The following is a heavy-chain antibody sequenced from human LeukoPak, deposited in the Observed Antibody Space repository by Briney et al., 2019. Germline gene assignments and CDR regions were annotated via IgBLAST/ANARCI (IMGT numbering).Heavy chain of an antibody. V-gene: IGHV3-48*04. Sequence: GGSLRLSCAASGFTFSSYAMSWVRQAPGRGLEWIAYIDSSSNTIYYADSVKGRFTISRDNAKNSLYMQMNSLRVDDTAVYYCVREASGVSSSAFDVWGQGTMVTVSS. D-gene: IGHD1-26*01. CDR3: VREASGVSSSAFDV. CDR1: GFTFSSYA. CDR2: IDSSSNTI. J-gene: IGHJ3*01.